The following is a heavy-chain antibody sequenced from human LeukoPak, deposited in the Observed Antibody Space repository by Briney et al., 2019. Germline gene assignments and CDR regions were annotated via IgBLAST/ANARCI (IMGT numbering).Heavy chain of an antibody. V-gene: IGHV3-7*01. J-gene: IGHJ6*02. CDR3: ARDSGDGSGTYYPYGMDV. CDR1: GFTFSTYW. CDR2: IKHDGSEK. Sequence: GGSLRLSCAASGFTFSTYWMSWVRQAPGKGLEWVANIKHDGSEKYYVDSVKGRFTISRDNAENSLSLQMNSLRAEDTAVYYCARDSGDGSGTYYPYGMDVWGQGTTVTVSS. D-gene: IGHD3-10*01.